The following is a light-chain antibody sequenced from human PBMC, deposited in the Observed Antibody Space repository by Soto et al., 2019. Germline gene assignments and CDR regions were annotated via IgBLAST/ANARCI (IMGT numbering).Light chain of an antibody. J-gene: IGLJ1*01. V-gene: IGLV2-14*01. CDR2: EVS. Sequence: QSALTKPPSLSGSPGQSITISCTGTSSDVGGYTSVSWYQQHPGKAPKLVIYEVSDRPSGVSSRFSGSKSGNTASLTISGLQAEDEADYYCSSYTSDSTYVFGTGTKLTVL. CDR1: SSDVGGYTS. CDR3: SSYTSDSTYV.